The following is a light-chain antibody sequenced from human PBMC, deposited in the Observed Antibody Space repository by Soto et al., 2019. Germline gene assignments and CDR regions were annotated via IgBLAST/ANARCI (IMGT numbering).Light chain of an antibody. J-gene: IGLJ2*01. CDR1: SGLSSYA. V-gene: IGLV4-69*01. Sequence: QLVLTQSPSAAASLGGSVKLTCTLSSGLSSYAIAWHQQQPEKGPRYLMMVNSDGSHIKGDGIPDRFSGSSSGAERYLTISSLQSEDEADYYCQTWGSGILVVFGGGTKVTVL. CDR3: QTWGSGILVV. CDR2: VNSDGSH.